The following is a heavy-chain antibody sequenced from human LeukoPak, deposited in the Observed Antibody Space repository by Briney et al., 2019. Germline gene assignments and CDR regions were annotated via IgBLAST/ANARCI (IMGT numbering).Heavy chain of an antibody. J-gene: IGHJ4*02. V-gene: IGHV1-18*01. CDR1: GYTFTSYG. D-gene: IGHD6-19*01. Sequence: ASVKVSCKASGYTFTSYGISWVRQAPGQGLEWMGWISAYNGNTNYAQKLQGRVTMTTDTSTSTAYMELRSLRSDDTAVYYCARDNSQWLHSVGDFDYWGQGTLVTVSS. CDR2: ISAYNGNT. CDR3: ARDNSQWLHSVGDFDY.